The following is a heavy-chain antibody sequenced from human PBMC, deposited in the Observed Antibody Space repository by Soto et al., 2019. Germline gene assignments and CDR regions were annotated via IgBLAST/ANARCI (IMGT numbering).Heavy chain of an antibody. V-gene: IGHV3-30-3*01. CDR1: GFTFSSYA. J-gene: IGHJ6*02. D-gene: IGHD3-22*01. Sequence: GGSLRLSCAASGFTFSSYAMHWVRQAPGKGLEWVAVISYDGSNKYYADSVKGRFTISRDNSKNTLYLQMNSLRAEDTAVYYCAREPYYYDSSGYYPQGGGYYGMDVWGQGTTVTVSS. CDR3: AREPYYYDSSGYYPQGGGYYGMDV. CDR2: ISYDGSNK.